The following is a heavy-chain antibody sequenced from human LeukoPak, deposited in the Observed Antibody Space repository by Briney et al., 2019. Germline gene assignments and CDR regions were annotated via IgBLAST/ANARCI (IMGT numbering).Heavy chain of an antibody. Sequence: SETLSLTCAVYGESFSGYYWSWIRQPPGKGLEWIGNVYYSGSTDYNPSLKSRVTISVDTSKNQFSLKLSSVTAADTAVYYCAREVAVTPIADFWGQGTLVTVSS. V-gene: IGHV4-59*01. CDR3: AREVAVTPIADF. J-gene: IGHJ4*02. D-gene: IGHD4-17*01. CDR1: GESFSGYY. CDR2: VYYSGST.